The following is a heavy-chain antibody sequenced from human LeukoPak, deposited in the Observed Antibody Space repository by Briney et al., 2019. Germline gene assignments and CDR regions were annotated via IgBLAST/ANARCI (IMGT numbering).Heavy chain of an antibody. J-gene: IGHJ3*02. CDR2: IYSGGST. CDR1: GFTFSSSS. CDR3: GKSLEGSTSDASDI. V-gene: IGHV3-53*01. D-gene: IGHD1-26*01. Sequence: QPGGSLRLSCAASGFTFSSSSLNWVRQAPGKGLEWVSVIYSGGSTYYADSVKGRFTISRDNSKNTLYLQMNSLRAEDTAVYYCGKSLEGSTSDASDIWGQGTMVTASS.